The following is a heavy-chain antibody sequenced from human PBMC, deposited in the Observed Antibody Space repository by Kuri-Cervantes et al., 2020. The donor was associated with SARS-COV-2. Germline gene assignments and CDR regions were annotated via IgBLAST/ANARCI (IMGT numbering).Heavy chain of an antibody. CDR1: GGSISTSSYY. J-gene: IGHJ6*03. CDR2: NYTSGST. V-gene: IGHV4-39*07. Sequence: GSLRLSCTVSGGSISTSSYYWGWIRQPPGMGLEWIGRNYTSGSTHYTPSLKSRVTMSVDTSKNQFSLKLSSVTAADTAVYYCARAKGETYYYYYMDVWGKGTTVTVSS. D-gene: IGHD3-16*01. CDR3: ARAKGETYYYYYMDV.